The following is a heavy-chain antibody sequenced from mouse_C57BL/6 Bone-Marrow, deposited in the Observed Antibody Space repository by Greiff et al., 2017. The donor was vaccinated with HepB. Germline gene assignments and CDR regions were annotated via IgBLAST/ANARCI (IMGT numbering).Heavy chain of an antibody. CDR1: GFTFSSYA. Sequence: EVQLVESGEGLVKPGGSLKLSCAASGFTFSSYAMSWVRQTPEKRLEWVAYISSGGDYIYYADTVKGRFTISRDNARNTLYLQMSSLKSEDTAMYYCTRGEDYYYGSSSYYYDDWGKGTTRTVSS. V-gene: IGHV5-9-1*02. J-gene: IGHJ2*01. CDR3: TRGEDYYYGSSSYYYDD. CDR2: ISSGGDYI. D-gene: IGHD1-1*01.